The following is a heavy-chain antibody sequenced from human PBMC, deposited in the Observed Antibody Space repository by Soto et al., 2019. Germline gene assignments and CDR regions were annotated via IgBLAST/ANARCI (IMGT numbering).Heavy chain of an antibody. CDR2: ITHSICRI. CDR3: TRDGSRGWEMDV. D-gene: IGHD1-26*01. Sequence: EVQLVESGGGLVQPGGSLRPSCSASGFIFTGHSLNWVRQAPGKGLEWVAHITHSICRIVYADSVRGRFTISRDDANNLVSLQLNNLGAEDTAIYYCTRDGSRGWEMDVWGKGTTVTVSS. CDR1: GFIFTGHS. J-gene: IGHJ6*04. V-gene: IGHV3-48*01.